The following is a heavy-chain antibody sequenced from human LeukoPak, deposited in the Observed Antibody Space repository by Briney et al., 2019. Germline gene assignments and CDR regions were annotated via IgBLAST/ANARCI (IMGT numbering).Heavy chain of an antibody. J-gene: IGHJ4*02. Sequence: SVKVSCKASGGTFSSYAISWVRQAPGQGLEWMGGIIPIFGTANYAQKFQGRVTITADESTSTAYMELGSLRSEDTAVYYCARVEGPSYCSSTSCYRPGYYFDYWGQGTLVTVSS. CDR1: GGTFSSYA. CDR3: ARVEGPSYCSSTSCYRPGYYFDY. D-gene: IGHD2-2*01. CDR2: IIPIFGTA. V-gene: IGHV1-69*01.